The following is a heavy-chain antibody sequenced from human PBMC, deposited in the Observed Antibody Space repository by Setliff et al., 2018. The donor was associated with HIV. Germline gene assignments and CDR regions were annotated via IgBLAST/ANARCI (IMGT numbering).Heavy chain of an antibody. Sequence: SVKVSCKASGDSFTNYAVNWVRQAPGQGLEWIGGIVPIFQAPKYAQKFRGRVTISADGSASTVYMEMSSLRFEDTAVYFCARQLSNSLDHWGQGTPVTVSS. V-gene: IGHV1-69*13. J-gene: IGHJ4*02. CDR3: ARQLSNSLDH. D-gene: IGHD6-6*01. CDR1: GDSFTNYA. CDR2: IVPIFQAP.